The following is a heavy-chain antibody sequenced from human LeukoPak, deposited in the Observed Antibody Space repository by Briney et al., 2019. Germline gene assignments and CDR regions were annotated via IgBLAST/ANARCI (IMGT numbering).Heavy chain of an antibody. V-gene: IGHV1-69*01. CDR2: INPIFGTA. D-gene: IGHD3-9*01. CDR1: GGTFSSYA. J-gene: IGHJ6*04. Sequence: SVKVSCKASGGTFSSYAISWVRQAPGQGLEWMGGINPIFGTANYAQKFQGRVTITADESTSTAYMELSSLRSEDTAVYYCARDQGYYDILTTYYYYGMDVWGKGTTVTVSS. CDR3: ARDQGYYDILTTYYYYGMDV.